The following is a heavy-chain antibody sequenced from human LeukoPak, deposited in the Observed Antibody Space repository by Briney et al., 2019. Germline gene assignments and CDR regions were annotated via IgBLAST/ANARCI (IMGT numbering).Heavy chain of an antibody. V-gene: IGHV3-21*01. CDR3: ARVSPYDSSGYYPGVGFDP. CDR2: ISSSSSYI. J-gene: IGHJ5*02. Sequence: GGSLRLSCAASGFTFSSYSMNWVRQAPGKGLEWVSSISSSSSYIYYADSVKGRFTISRDNAKNSLYLHMNSLRAEDTAVYYCARVSPYDSSGYYPGVGFDPWGQGTLVTVSS. CDR1: GFTFSSYS. D-gene: IGHD3-22*01.